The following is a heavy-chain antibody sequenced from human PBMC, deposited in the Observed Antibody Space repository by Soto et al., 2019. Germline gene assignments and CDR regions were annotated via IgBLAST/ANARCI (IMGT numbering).Heavy chain of an antibody. CDR3: ARVNAGSSTSPDAFDT. CDR1: GYTLTNLY. CDR2: IIRVSGVT. V-gene: IGHV1-2*04. Sequence: ASVKVPWMAYGYTLTNLYMHWVRQAPGQGLDWMGSIIRVSGVTIYAQKFQGWGAMTRDTPIRTAYRDLVSLRSVDTAMYYCARVNAGSSTSPDAFDTWGQVTRVTVS. J-gene: IGHJ3*02. D-gene: IGHD2-2*01.